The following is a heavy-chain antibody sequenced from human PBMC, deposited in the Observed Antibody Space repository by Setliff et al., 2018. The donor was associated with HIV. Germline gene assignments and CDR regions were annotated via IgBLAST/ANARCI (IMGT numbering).Heavy chain of an antibody. V-gene: IGHV5-51*04. Sequence: GESLKISCKGSQYTFTTYWIGWVRQVPGRGLEWMALIYPSDSNIYYNPSFQDRVTISVEKPIATAYLQWSSLKTSDTAIYYCVRRDGRLLNGICYMSDYWGQGTLVTVSS. D-gene: IGHD2-8*01. J-gene: IGHJ4*02. CDR2: IYPSDSNI. CDR1: QYTFTTYW. CDR3: VRRDGRLLNGICYMSDY.